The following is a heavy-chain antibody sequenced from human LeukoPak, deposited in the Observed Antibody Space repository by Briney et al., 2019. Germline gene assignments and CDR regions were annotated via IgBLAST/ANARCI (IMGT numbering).Heavy chain of an antibody. D-gene: IGHD3-3*01. CDR1: GYTFTGYY. V-gene: IGHV1-2*06. CDR2: INPNSGGT. Sequence: ASVKVSCKASGYTFTGYYMHWVRQAPGQGLEWMGRINPNSGGTNYAQKFQGRVTMTRDTSISTAYMELSRLRSDDTAVYYCARGGLYYDFWSGYWVDYWGQGTPVTVSS. CDR3: ARGGLYYDFWSGYWVDY. J-gene: IGHJ4*02.